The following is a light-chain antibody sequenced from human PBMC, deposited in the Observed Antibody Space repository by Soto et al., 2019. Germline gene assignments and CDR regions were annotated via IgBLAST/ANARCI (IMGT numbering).Light chain of an antibody. V-gene: IGLV2-14*01. J-gene: IGLJ1*01. CDR1: SSDVGAYNH. Sequence: QSVLTQPASVSGSPGESITISCTRASSDVGAYNHVSWYRHYPGKAPKLMIYAVSNRPSGVSNRFSGSKSGYTASLTIPGLVAEDEADYYCNSRTISNNRVFGNGTKGTV. CDR3: NSRTISNNRV. CDR2: AVS.